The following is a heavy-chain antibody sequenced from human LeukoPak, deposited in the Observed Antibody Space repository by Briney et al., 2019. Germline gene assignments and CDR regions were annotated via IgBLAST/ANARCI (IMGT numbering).Heavy chain of an antibody. CDR2: ISSSSSYI. CDR1: GFTFSSYS. CDR3: AELGITMIGGV. V-gene: IGHV3-21*01. Sequence: RGSLRLSCAASGFTFSSYSMNWVRQAPGKGLEWVSSISSSSSYIYYADSVKGRFTISRDNAKNSLYLQMNGLRAEDTAVYYCAELGITMIGGVWGKRDTVTISS. J-gene: IGHJ6*03. D-gene: IGHD3-10*02.